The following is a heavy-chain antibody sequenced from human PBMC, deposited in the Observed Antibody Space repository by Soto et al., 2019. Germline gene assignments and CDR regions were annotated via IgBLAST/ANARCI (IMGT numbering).Heavy chain of an antibody. D-gene: IGHD3-9*01. J-gene: IGHJ4*02. CDR1: GLTFNTYG. Sequence: GGSQRLSCVVSGLTFNTYGMSWVRQAPGKGLEWVSTISGSGGDRYYADSVRGRFTISRDNSKNTLFLQMSSLRDEDTAVYYCANHYYDILTGYPSPLFHYWGQGTLVTVSS. CDR3: ANHYYDILTGYPSPLFHY. CDR2: ISGSGGDR. V-gene: IGHV3-23*01.